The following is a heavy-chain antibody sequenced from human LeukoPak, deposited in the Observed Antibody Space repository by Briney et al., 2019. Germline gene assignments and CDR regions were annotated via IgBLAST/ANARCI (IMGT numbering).Heavy chain of an antibody. CDR1: GYSFTTFH. Sequence: ASVNVSCKAAGYSFTTFHSNWVRQAPGQGPEWMGWVNPDTRNTGFAQKFQGRVTITQNRSVTTVYMELSSLTSEDTAVYYCARRGLVAGIYDLVYGFDIWGQGTMVTVSS. D-gene: IGHD3/OR15-3a*01. CDR2: VNPDTRNT. CDR3: ARRGLVAGIYDLVYGFDI. J-gene: IGHJ3*02. V-gene: IGHV1-8*03.